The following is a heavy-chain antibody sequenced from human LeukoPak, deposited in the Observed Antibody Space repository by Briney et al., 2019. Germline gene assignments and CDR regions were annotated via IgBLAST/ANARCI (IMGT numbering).Heavy chain of an antibody. CDR2: ISAHNGAT. CDR3: ARDSETISGVVIPSNY. D-gene: IGHD3-3*01. CDR1: GDTFSSYG. J-gene: IGHJ4*02. Sequence: ASVKVSCKASGDTFSSYGISWIRQSPGQGLEWMGWISAHNGATNFAQKFQGRLTMTADTSTTTAYMELRSLTSDDMAIYYCARDSETISGVVIPSNYWGQGTLVTVSP. V-gene: IGHV1-18*03.